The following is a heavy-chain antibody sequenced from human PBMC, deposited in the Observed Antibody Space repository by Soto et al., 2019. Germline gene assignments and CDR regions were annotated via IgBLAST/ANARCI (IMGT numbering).Heavy chain of an antibody. V-gene: IGHV3-21*01. J-gene: IGHJ6*02. CDR3: AREDIVVVPAAMGYYYGMDV. D-gene: IGHD2-2*01. CDR2: ISSSSSYI. CDR1: GFTFSSYS. Sequence: GGSLRLSCAASGFTFSSYSMNWVRQAPGKGLEWVSSISSSSSYIYYADSVKGRFTISRDNAKNSLYLQMNSLRAEDTAVYYCAREDIVVVPAAMGYYYGMDVWGQGTTVTVSS.